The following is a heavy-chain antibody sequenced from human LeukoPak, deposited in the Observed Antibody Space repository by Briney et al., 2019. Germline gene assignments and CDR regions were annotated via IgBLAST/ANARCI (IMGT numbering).Heavy chain of an antibody. CDR1: GYSFSTYW. J-gene: IGHJ4*02. CDR2: IYPGDSGT. D-gene: IGHD1-1*01. V-gene: IGHV5-51*01. CDR3: ARQAATAYDYFDY. Sequence: GESLKISCQGSGYSFSTYWIGWVRQMPGKGLEWVGIIYPGDSGTRYNPSFQGHVTISADKSISTAYLQWSTLQAPDTAMYYCARQAATAYDYFDYWGQGTLVTVSS.